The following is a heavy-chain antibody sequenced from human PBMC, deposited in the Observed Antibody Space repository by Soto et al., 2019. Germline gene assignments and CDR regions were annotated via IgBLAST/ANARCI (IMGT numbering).Heavy chain of an antibody. Sequence: QVQLQESGPGLVKPSETLSLTCTVSGDSITSYYWSWIRQPPGKGLEWIGYIYYSGSTNYNPSLKSRVTISVDTSMKQFSLKLTSVTAADTAMYFCARDTRYDTSCHYWDDAFDIWGQGTMVTVSS. CDR2: IYYSGST. J-gene: IGHJ3*02. D-gene: IGHD3-22*01. CDR3: ARDTRYDTSCHYWDDAFDI. V-gene: IGHV4-59*01. CDR1: GDSITSYY.